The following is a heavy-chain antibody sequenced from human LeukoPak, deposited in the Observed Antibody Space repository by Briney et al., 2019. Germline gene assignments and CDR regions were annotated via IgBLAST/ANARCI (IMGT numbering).Heavy chain of an antibody. D-gene: IGHD6-19*01. J-gene: IGHJ4*02. CDR1: GFTFSGYG. Sequence: GGSLRLSCAASGFTFSGYGMHWVRQSPGKGLEWAAVIWYDGSNKYYADSVKGRFTISRDNSKNTLYLQMNSLRAEDTAVYYCARVRGSGQGLDYWGQGTLVTVSS. V-gene: IGHV3-33*01. CDR3: ARVRGSGQGLDY. CDR2: IWYDGSNK.